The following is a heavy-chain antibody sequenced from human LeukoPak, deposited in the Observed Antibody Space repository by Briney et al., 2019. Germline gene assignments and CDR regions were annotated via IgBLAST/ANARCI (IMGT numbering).Heavy chain of an antibody. CDR1: AGSISSYY. D-gene: IGHD3-22*01. V-gene: IGHV4-59*01. CDR3: ARVWSRYYYDSSGYSQNWFDP. J-gene: IGHJ5*02. Sequence: PSETLSLTCTVSAGSISSYYWSWIRQPLGKGLEWIGHISYNGSTNYNPSLKSRVTISVDTSKNQFSLKLSSVTAADTAVYYCARVWSRYYYDSSGYSQNWFDPWGQGTLVTVSS. CDR2: ISYNGST.